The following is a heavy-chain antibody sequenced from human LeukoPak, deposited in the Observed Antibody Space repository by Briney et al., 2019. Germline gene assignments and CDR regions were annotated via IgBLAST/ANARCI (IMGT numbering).Heavy chain of an antibody. V-gene: IGHV1-69*04. CDR2: IIPILGIA. J-gene: IGHJ4*02. Sequence: GASVKVSCKASGGTFSSYAISWVRQAPGQGLEWMGRIIPILGIANYAQKFQGRVTITADKSTSTAYMELSSLRSEDTAVYYCARGLYGSGTLDYYFDYWGQGTLVTVSS. CDR1: GGTFSSYA. CDR3: ARGLYGSGTLDYYFDY. D-gene: IGHD3-10*01.